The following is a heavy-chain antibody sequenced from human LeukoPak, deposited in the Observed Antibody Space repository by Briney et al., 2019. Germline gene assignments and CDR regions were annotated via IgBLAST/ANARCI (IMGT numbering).Heavy chain of an antibody. D-gene: IGHD4-23*01. Sequence: ASVKVSCKASGYTFTSYYMHWVRQAPGQGPEWMGIINPSGGSTSYAQKFQGRVTMTRDTSTSTVYMELSSLRPEDTAVYYCARDRQPYGGNSRTYYYGMDVWGQGTTVTVSS. J-gene: IGHJ6*02. CDR3: ARDRQPYGGNSRTYYYGMDV. CDR1: GYTFTSYY. CDR2: INPSGGST. V-gene: IGHV1-46*01.